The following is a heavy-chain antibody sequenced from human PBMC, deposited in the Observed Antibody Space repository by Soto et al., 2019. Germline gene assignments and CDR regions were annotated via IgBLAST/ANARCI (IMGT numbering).Heavy chain of an antibody. CDR1: GFTFSNAW. V-gene: IGHV3-15*01. CDR3: AEGGTRPNS. CDR2: IKSKTDDGTT. J-gene: IGHJ4*02. D-gene: IGHD1-26*01. Sequence: EVQLVESGGGLVKPGGSLRLSCAASGFTFSNAWMSWVRQAPGKGLEWVGRIKSKTDDGTTDYAAPVKGRFTISRDDSKNTLYLQMNSLKTEDTAVYYCAEGGTRPNSWGQGTLVTVSS.